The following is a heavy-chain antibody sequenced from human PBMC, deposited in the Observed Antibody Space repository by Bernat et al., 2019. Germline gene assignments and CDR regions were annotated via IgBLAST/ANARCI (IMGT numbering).Heavy chain of an antibody. J-gene: IGHJ6*02. CDR3: AKSVYSSDNYGMDV. D-gene: IGHD6-19*01. CDR2: IRYDGSKK. Sequence: QVHLVESGGGVVQPGGSLRLSCAASGFTFSSFGMHWVHQAPGKGLEWVALIRYDGSKKYYADAVKGQVTISRDNSKNMLYLQMNSLRAEDTAVYDCAKSVYSSDNYGMDVWGQGTTVTVSS. V-gene: IGHV3-30*02. CDR1: GFTFSSFG.